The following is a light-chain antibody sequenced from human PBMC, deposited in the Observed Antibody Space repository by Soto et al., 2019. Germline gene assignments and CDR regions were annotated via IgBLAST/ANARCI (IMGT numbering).Light chain of an antibody. CDR2: KAS. J-gene: IGKJ4*01. V-gene: IGKV1-5*03. CDR3: QQYSGYPLT. CDR1: QSISNY. Sequence: DIQRTQSPSTLSASVGDRVTITCRTRQSISNYLAWYQQRPGKAPNLLIYKASNLERGVPPRFSGSGSGTELTLTISSLQPEDFATYYCQQYSGYPLTFGGGTKVDIK.